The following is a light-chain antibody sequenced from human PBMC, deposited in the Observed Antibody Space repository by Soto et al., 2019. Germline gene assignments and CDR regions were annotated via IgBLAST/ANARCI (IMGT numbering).Light chain of an antibody. Sequence: ETLMTQSPATLSVSPGERATLSCRASQSVNNNLAWYQQKLGQAPRVLIYGASTRATGIPARFTDSGSGTELILTNTSLQSEDSAVYYCQEYNTWPSTFGQRTKVEFK. J-gene: IGKJ1*01. CDR1: QSVNNN. CDR3: QEYNTWPST. CDR2: GAS. V-gene: IGKV3-15*01.